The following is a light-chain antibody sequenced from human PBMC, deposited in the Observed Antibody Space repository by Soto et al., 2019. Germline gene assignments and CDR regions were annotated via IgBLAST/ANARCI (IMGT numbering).Light chain of an antibody. CDR3: MQRIEFPLT. CDR2: TVS. V-gene: IGKV2-40*01. CDR1: QSLLDSDDGNTY. J-gene: IGKJ4*02. Sequence: DIVMTQTPLSLPVTPGEPASISCGSSQSLLDSDDGNTYLDWYLQKPGQSPQLLIYTVSYRASGVPDRFSGSGSGTDFPLKISRVVAEDVGVYYCMQRIEFPLTLGGGTKVEIK.